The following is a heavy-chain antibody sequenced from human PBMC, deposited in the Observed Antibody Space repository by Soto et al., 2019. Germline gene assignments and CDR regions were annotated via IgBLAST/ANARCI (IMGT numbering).Heavy chain of an antibody. D-gene: IGHD3-22*01. CDR2: IIPIFGTA. V-gene: IGHV1-69*13. J-gene: IGHJ3*02. Sequence: ASVKVSCKASGGTFSSYAISWVRQAPGQGLEWMGGIIPIFGTANYAQKFQGRVTITADESTSTAYMELSSLRSEDTAVYYCARGENRYYYDSSGHAFDIWGQGTMVTVSS. CDR1: GGTFSSYA. CDR3: ARGENRYYYDSSGHAFDI.